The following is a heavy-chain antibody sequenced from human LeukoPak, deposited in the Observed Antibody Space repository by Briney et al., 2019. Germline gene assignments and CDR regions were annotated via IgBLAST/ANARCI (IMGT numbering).Heavy chain of an antibody. CDR1: GLTFSRYS. V-gene: IGHV3-21*01. CDR3: ARDFAEAAAT. J-gene: IGHJ3*01. Sequence: GGSLRLSCAASGLTFSRYSMNWVRQSPGKGLEWVASMSNRSSYIYYADSVKGRFTISRDNAKNSLYLQMNSVRAEDTAVYYCARDFAEAAATWGQGTMVTVSS. CDR2: MSNRSSYI. D-gene: IGHD6-13*01.